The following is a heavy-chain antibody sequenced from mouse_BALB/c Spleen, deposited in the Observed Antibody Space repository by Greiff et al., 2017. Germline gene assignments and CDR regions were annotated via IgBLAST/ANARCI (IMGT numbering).Heavy chain of an antibody. CDR2: IDPANGNT. CDR3: ARDYYGSSPY. V-gene: IGHV14-3*02. Sequence: VQLKQSGAELVKPGASVKLSCTASGFNIKDTYMHWVKQRPEQGLEWIGRIDPANGNTKYDPKFQGKATITADTSSNTAYLQLSSLTSEDTAVYYCARDYYGSSPYWGQGTTRTVSS. D-gene: IGHD1-1*01. CDR1: GFNIKDTY. J-gene: IGHJ2*01.